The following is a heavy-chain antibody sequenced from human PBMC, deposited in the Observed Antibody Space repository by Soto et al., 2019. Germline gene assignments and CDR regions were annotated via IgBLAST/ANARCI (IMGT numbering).Heavy chain of an antibody. Sequence: VQLVQSGSEMREPGASVRISCKASGYTFNTYFISGVSWVRQAPGQGLEWVGWTNAYSGESNNPEKFQGRITLTGDTSTNTVYMELSRLGPDDPAVYVWTRDERASCWRLGCYPYDYWGQGTLVTVSS. CDR2: TNAYSGES. J-gene: IGHJ4*02. V-gene: IGHV1-18*04. CDR3: TRDERASCWRLGCYPYDY. D-gene: IGHD2-15*01. CDR1: GYTFNTYF.